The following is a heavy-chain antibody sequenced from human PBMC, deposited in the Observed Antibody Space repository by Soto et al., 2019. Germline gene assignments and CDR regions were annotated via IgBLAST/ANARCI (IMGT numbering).Heavy chain of an antibody. CDR3: AIDIWEYTGRYYYGMDV. V-gene: IGHV3-30-3*01. CDR1: GFTFSSYA. J-gene: IGHJ6*02. CDR2: ISYDGSNK. D-gene: IGHD6-6*01. Sequence: QVQLVESGGGVVQPGRSLRLSCAASGFTFSSYAMHWVRQAPGKGLDWVAVISYDGSNKYYADSVKGRVTISRDNSKNTLYLQMNSLRAEDTAVYYCAIDIWEYTGRYYYGMDVCGQGTTVTVSS.